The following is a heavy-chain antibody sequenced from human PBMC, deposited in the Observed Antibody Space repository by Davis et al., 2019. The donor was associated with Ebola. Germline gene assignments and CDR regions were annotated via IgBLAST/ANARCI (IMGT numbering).Heavy chain of an antibody. J-gene: IGHJ4*02. CDR1: GGSFGGYY. D-gene: IGHD6-19*01. CDR3: ALSSSWYDDTFDY. CDR2: INHSGSP. Sequence: PSETLSLTCAVYGGSFGGYYWNWIRQTPGKGLEWIGEINHSGSPNYNPSLKSRVTMSLDTSKKHFSLNLSSVTAADTAMYYCALSSSWYDDTFDYWGQGSLVTVSS. V-gene: IGHV4-34*01.